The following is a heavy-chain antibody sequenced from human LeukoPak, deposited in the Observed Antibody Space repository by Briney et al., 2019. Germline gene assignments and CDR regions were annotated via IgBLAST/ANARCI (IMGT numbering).Heavy chain of an antibody. J-gene: IGHJ6*02. CDR1: GGTFSSYA. V-gene: IGHV1-69*13. Sequence: SVKVSCKASGGTFSSYAISWVRQAPGQGLEWMGGIIPIFGTANYAQKFQGRVTITADESTSTAYMELSSLRSEDTAVYYCATDQRYSSSWSRDYYYYYGMDVWGQGTTVTVSS. D-gene: IGHD6-13*01. CDR3: ATDQRYSSSWSRDYYYYYGMDV. CDR2: IIPIFGTA.